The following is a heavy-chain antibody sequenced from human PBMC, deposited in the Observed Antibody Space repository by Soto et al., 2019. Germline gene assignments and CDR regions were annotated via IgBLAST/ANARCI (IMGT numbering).Heavy chain of an antibody. Sequence: PSSTLSLTCTLSGDSISSDDYYWSWIRQPPGKGLEWVGYIYYTGRTSYNPSLESRLTISIDTSKNHFSLKLSSVSAADTAVYYCARDRSNSPDYFDYWGQGALVTVSS. CDR2: IYYTGRT. CDR1: GDSISSDDYY. D-gene: IGHD6-6*01. V-gene: IGHV4-30-4*01. CDR3: ARDRSNSPDYFDY. J-gene: IGHJ4*02.